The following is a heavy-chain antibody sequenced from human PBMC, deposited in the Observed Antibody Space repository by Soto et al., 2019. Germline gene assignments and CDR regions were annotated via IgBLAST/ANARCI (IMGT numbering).Heavy chain of an antibody. CDR3: ARSYRGGDYHFGF. CDR2: ISGSGDST. J-gene: IGHJ4*02. V-gene: IGHV3-23*01. CDR1: GFTFSTYT. Sequence: EVQLLESGGGLVQPGGSLRLSCAASGFTFSTYTMSWVRQTPGKGLEWVAAISGSGDSTSYADSVKDRFTNARDNSKSTSYLQMNSLRAEDTAIYYCARSYRGGDYHFGFWGQGTLVTVSS. D-gene: IGHD4-17*01.